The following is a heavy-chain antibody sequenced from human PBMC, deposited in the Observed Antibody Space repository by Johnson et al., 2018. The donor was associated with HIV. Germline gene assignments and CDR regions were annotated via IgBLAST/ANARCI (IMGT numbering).Heavy chain of an antibody. CDR1: GFTFSSFA. J-gene: IGHJ3*02. Sequence: QMLLVESGGGVVRPGGSLRLSCAASGFTFSSFAMHWVRQTPGNGLEWVSIISYSGSNKYYADSVKGRFTISRDNSKNTLYLQMNTLRAEDTAVYYCARGGVVHDGFDIRGLGTMVTVSS. V-gene: IGHV3-30*04. CDR3: ARGGVVHDGFDI. D-gene: IGHD2-8*01. CDR2: ISYSGSNK.